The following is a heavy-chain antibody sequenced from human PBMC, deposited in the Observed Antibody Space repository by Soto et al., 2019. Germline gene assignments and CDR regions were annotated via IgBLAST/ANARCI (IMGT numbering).Heavy chain of an antibody. J-gene: IGHJ5*02. CDR3: ARHEIRDYIWGGWFDP. D-gene: IGHD3-16*01. Sequence: SETLSLTCTVSGGSISSYYWSWIRQPPGKGLEWIGYIYYSGSTNYNPSLKSRVTISVDTSKNQFSLKLSSVTAADTAVYYCARHEIRDYIWGGWFDPWGQGTLVTVSS. V-gene: IGHV4-59*08. CDR2: IYYSGST. CDR1: GGSISSYY.